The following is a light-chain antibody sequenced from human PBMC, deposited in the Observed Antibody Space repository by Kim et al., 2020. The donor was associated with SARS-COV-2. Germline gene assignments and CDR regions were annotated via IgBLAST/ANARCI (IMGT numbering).Light chain of an antibody. CDR1: SSDVGGYNY. Sequence: QSALTQPRSVSGSPGQSVTISCTGTSSDVGGYNYVSWYQQHPGKVPKLVIYDVSTRPSGVPDRFSGSKSGNTASLTISGLQAEDEADYYCCSYAGSYSWVFGGGTQLTVL. CDR2: DVS. J-gene: IGLJ3*02. V-gene: IGLV2-11*01. CDR3: CSYAGSYSWV.